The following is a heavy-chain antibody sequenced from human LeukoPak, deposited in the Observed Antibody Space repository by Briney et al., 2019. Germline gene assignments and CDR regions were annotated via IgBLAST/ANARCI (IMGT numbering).Heavy chain of an antibody. CDR3: ARHEPPGARRHLDY. CDR2: IYNTGTT. Sequence: PSETLSLTCNVSGGSISSSYWSWIRQPPGKGLEWVGYIYNTGTTNYNPSLNSRVTISVDTSKNQLSLRLSSVTAADTAVYYSARHEPPGARRHLDYWGQGTLVTVSS. J-gene: IGHJ4*02. D-gene: IGHD1-14*01. V-gene: IGHV4-59*08. CDR1: GGSISSSY.